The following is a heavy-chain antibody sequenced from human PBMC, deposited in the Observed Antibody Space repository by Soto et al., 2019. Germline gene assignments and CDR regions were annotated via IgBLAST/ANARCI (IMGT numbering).Heavy chain of an antibody. D-gene: IGHD6-13*01. CDR1: GASISSFN. CDR3: ARDRGEYTSSWFWYFSH. Sequence: SGTLSLTCSVSGASISSFNWNWVRQPAGKGPEWVGRLNIAGTINYNPSLKSRITMSMDTSKNQISLHLRSVTAADTAIYYCARDRGEYTSSWFWYFSHWGHGNLVTVYS. J-gene: IGHJ1*01. V-gene: IGHV4-4*07. CDR2: LNIAGTI.